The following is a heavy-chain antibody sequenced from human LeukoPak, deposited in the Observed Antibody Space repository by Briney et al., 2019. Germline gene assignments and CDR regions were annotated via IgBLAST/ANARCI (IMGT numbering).Heavy chain of an antibody. D-gene: IGHD6-13*01. Sequence: ASVKVSCKASGYTFTSYGISWVRQAPGQGLEWMGWISAYNGNTNYAQKLQGRATMTTDTSTSTAYMELRSLRSDDTAVYYCAKGIATIYYYGMDVWGQGTTVTVSS. CDR2: ISAYNGNT. CDR3: AKGIATIYYYGMDV. J-gene: IGHJ6*02. V-gene: IGHV1-18*01. CDR1: GYTFTSYG.